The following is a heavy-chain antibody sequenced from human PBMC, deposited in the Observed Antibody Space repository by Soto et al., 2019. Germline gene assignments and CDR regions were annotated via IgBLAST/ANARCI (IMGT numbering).Heavy chain of an antibody. CDR2: IIPIFGTA. J-gene: IGHJ5*02. CDR1: GGTFSSYA. CDR3: ARLVLRFLEWSTNWFDP. D-gene: IGHD3-3*01. Sequence: QVQLVQSGAEVKKPGSSVKVSCKASGGTFSSYAISWVRQAPGQGLEWMGGIIPIFGTANYAQKFQGRVTITADKTTSTAYRELSSLRSEDTAVYYCARLVLRFLEWSTNWFDPWGQGTLVTVSS. V-gene: IGHV1-69*06.